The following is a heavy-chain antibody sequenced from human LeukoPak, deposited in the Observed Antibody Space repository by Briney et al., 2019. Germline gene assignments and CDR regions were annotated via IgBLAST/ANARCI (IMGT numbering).Heavy chain of an antibody. CDR3: ARGRRDSSDAFDI. J-gene: IGHJ3*02. CDR1: GYTFTSNY. CDR2: INPNSGGT. D-gene: IGHD6-6*01. V-gene: IGHV1-2*02. Sequence: ASVKVSCTAFGYTFTSNYMHWVRQAPGQGLEWMGWINPNSGGTNYAQKFQGRVTMTRDTSISTAYMELSRLRSDDTAVYYCARGRRDSSDAFDIWGQGTMVTVSS.